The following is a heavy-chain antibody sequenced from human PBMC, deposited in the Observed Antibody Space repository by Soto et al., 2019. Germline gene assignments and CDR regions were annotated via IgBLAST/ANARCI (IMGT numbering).Heavy chain of an antibody. V-gene: IGHV1-2*02. CDR2: MNPNSGGS. D-gene: IGHD1-7*01. J-gene: IGHJ3*01. CDR3: ARERHLNSPSDAFAL. CDR1: GYNFIAQN. Sequence: QVHLVQSGAEVKKPGASVKVSCMASGYNFIAQNIHWVRQAPGLGLGRMGKMNPNSGGSDYAQEFQGRVTVTRDTSISTVYMELPSLKSDATAVYYCARERHLNSPSDAFALWGQGTMVIVSS.